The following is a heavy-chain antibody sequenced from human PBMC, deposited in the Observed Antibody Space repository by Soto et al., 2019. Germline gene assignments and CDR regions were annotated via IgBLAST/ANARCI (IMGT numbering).Heavy chain of an antibody. CDR2: ISGGSGTI. D-gene: IGHD2-2*01. Sequence: GGSLRLSCAASGFTFGAYTMIWVRQAPGKGLEWLSYISGGSGTIYYTDSVKGRFTISRDNAKNSLSLQMNSLRAEDTAVYYCARRLFCSSTSCIDAFDMWGQGTMVTVSS. J-gene: IGHJ3*02. CDR3: ARRLFCSSTSCIDAFDM. CDR1: GFTFGAYT. V-gene: IGHV3-48*04.